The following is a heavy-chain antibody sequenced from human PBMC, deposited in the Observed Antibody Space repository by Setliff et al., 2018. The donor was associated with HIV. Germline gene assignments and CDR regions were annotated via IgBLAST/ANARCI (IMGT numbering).Heavy chain of an antibody. Sequence: GESLKISCEGPEYFFRTSWIGWVRHLPGKGLEWVAVIFPLDSESRYNPSLEGHVTISVDKSINTAYLQWTSLRASDTAIYYCTRHPLQPEVSGYFYLMDVWGTGTTVTVSS. CDR1: EYFFRTSW. J-gene: IGHJ6*04. D-gene: IGHD3-9*01. V-gene: IGHV5-51*01. CDR3: TRHPLQPEVSGYFYLMDV. CDR2: IFPLDSES.